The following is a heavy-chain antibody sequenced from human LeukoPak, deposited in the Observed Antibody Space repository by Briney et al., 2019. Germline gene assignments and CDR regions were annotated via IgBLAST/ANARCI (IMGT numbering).Heavy chain of an antibody. CDR3: AAAGSGSYLDAFDI. CDR2: IVVGSGNT. CDR1: GFTFTSSA. D-gene: IGHD1-26*01. J-gene: IGHJ3*02. V-gene: IGHV1-58*02. Sequence: SVKVSCKASGFTFTSSAMQWVRQARGQRLEGIGWIVVGSGNTNYAQKFQERVTITRDMSTSTAYMELSSLRSEDTAVYYCAAAGSGSYLDAFDIRGQGTMVTVSS.